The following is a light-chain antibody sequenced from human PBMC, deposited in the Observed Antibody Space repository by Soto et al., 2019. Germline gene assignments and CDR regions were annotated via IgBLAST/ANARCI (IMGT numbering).Light chain of an antibody. CDR3: QQSYSTPIT. V-gene: IGKV3-20*01. CDR2: GAS. J-gene: IGKJ5*01. Sequence: EIVLTQSPDTLCLSPGETATLSCRASQSVRSRSLAWYQHNPGQAPRLLMYGASSRATGIPDRFSGSGSGTDYTLTISSLQPEDFATYYCQQSYSTPITCGQGTRLEIK. CDR1: QSVRSRS.